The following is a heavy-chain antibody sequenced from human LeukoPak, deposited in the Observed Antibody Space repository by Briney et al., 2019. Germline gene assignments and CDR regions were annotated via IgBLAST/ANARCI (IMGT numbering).Heavy chain of an antibody. V-gene: IGHV1-8*01. J-gene: IGHJ4*02. CDR2: MNPNSGNT. CDR3: ARGEYGITGTTFDY. Sequence: ASVKVSCKASGYTFTSYDINWVRQATGQGLEWMGWMNPNSGNTGYAQKFQGRVTMTRNTSISTAYMELSSLRSEDTAVYYCARGEYGITGTTFDYWGQGTLLTVSS. D-gene: IGHD1-7*01. CDR1: GYTFTSYD.